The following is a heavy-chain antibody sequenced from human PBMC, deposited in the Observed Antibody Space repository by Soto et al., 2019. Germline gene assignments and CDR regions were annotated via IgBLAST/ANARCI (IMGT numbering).Heavy chain of an antibody. D-gene: IGHD3-10*01. V-gene: IGHV4-31*03. Sequence: KTSETLSLTCSVSGDSIVSSGFYWSWIRQHPGKALEWIGYIHYTGSTSYNPSLKSRLAISLDASKNQFSLSLSSVTSADTAVYYCARDHRSLGDYYGIDVWGHGTTVTVSS. CDR3: ARDHRSLGDYYGIDV. J-gene: IGHJ6*02. CDR1: GDSIVSSGFY. CDR2: IHYTGST.